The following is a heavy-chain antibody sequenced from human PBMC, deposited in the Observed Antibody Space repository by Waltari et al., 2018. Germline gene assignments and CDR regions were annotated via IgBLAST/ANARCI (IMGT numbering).Heavy chain of an antibody. Sequence: QVQLQQWGAGLLKPSETLSLTCAVYGGSFSGYYWSWIRQPPGKGLEWIGEINHSGSTNYNPSLKSRVTISVDTSKNQFPLKLSSVTAADTAVYYCARGPGVIIPSGYYYYYMDVWGKGTTVTVSS. D-gene: IGHD3-10*01. CDR2: INHSGST. CDR1: GGSFSGYY. V-gene: IGHV4-34*01. J-gene: IGHJ6*03. CDR3: ARGPGVIIPSGYYYYYMDV.